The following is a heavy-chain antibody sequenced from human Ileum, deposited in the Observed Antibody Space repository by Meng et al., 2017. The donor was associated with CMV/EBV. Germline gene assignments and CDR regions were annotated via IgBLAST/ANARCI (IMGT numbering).Heavy chain of an antibody. CDR1: GGSISNYY. CDR3: ARNYGSGNWNFFHY. CDR2: IYTSGTT. Sequence: QLQGSGPGLVKPSETLSLTCDVSGGSISNYYWSWIRQPAGKGLEWIAHIYTSGTTNYNPSLKSRVTMSVDTSRNQFSLKLTSVTAADTAVYYCARNYGSGNWNFFHYWGQGTLVTVSS. J-gene: IGHJ4*02. V-gene: IGHV4-4*07. D-gene: IGHD3-10*01.